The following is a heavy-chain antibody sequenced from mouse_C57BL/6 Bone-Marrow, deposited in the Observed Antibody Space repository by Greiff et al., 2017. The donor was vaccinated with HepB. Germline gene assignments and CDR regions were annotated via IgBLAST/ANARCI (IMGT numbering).Heavy chain of an antibody. CDR1: GFSFNTYA. J-gene: IGHJ4*01. CDR2: IRSKSNNYAT. D-gene: IGHD4-1*01. Sequence: EVQLVESGGGLVQPKGSLKLSCAASGFSFNTYAMNWVCQAPGKGLEWVARIRSKSNNYATYYADSVKDRFTISRDDSESMLYLQMNNLKTEDTAMYYCVRRSGTGAMDYWGQGTSVTVSS. V-gene: IGHV10-1*01. CDR3: VRRSGTGAMDY.